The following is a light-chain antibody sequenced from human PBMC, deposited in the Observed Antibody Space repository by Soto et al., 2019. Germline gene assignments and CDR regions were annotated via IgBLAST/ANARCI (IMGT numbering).Light chain of an antibody. V-gene: IGKV3-15*01. CDR1: QSLDSS. Sequence: ERVMMQSPATLSVSPGERATLSCRASQSLDSSLVWYQQKPGQAPSLLIFDASTRAAGIPARFSGSGSGADFTLTISSLQSEDFAVYYCQQYHRWPLTFGGGTKVDIK. CDR2: DAS. J-gene: IGKJ4*01. CDR3: QQYHRWPLT.